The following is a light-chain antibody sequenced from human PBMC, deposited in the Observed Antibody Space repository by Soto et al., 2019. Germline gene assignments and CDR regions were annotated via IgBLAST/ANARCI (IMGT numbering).Light chain of an antibody. CDR3: LLFYGGVHI. J-gene: IGLJ1*01. CDR1: TGAVTSDYF. CDR2: RVS. V-gene: IGLV7-43*01. Sequence: QAVVTQEPSLTVSPGGTVTLTCACSTGAVTSDYFPNWFQQKAGQAPRALIYRVSNRHSWTPARFSGSLLGGKAALTLSTVQPEDEADYYCLLFYGGVHIFGGGTKVTVL.